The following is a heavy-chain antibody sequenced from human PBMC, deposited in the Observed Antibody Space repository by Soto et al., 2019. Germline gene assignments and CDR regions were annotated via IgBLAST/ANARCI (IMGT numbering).Heavy chain of an antibody. V-gene: IGHV4-59*01. CDR2: IFHSGIT. CDR1: GGSFNNDY. Sequence: QVHLQESGPGLVKPSETLSLSCTISGGSFNNDYWTWIRQSPGKGLEWIGYIFHSGITDYNPSVMSRVTISIDKSETLFSLKLTSVTAADTAVYYCARDRYFYDSAGYYRTLDSWGQGILVTVSS. D-gene: IGHD3-22*01. J-gene: IGHJ5*01. CDR3: ARDRYFYDSAGYYRTLDS.